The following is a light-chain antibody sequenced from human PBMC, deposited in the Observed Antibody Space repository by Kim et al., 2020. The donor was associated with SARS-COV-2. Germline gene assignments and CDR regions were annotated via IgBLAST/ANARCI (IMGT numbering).Light chain of an antibody. Sequence: SVPISVPGTSRAIGAYNSVSWFQQYPGTVPKVMISDVTERPSGVSNRFSGSKSGNTASLTISGLQPEDEADYYCTSYTGSGTWVFGGGTQLTVL. CDR2: DVT. CDR1: SRAIGAYNS. V-gene: IGLV2-14*04. J-gene: IGLJ3*02. CDR3: TSYTGSGTWV.